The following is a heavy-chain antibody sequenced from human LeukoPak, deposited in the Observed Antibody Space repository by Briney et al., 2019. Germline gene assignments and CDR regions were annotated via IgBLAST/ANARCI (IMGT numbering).Heavy chain of an antibody. CDR3: ARLYYYVSSGYTFDY. CDR1: GGSISSGSYY. V-gene: IGHV4-39*01. CDR2: IYYSGST. D-gene: IGHD3-22*01. J-gene: IGHJ4*02. Sequence: SETLSLTCTVSGGSISSGSYYWGWIRQPPGKGLEWIGSIYYSGSTYYNPSLKSRVTISVDTSKNQFSLKLSSVTAADTAVYYCARLYYYVSSGYTFDYWGQGTLVTVSS.